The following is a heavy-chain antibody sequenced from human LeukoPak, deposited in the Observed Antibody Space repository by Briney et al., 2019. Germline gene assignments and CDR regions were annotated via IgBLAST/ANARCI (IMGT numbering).Heavy chain of an antibody. Sequence: GGSLRLSCAASGFTFSSSGMHWVRQAPGKGLEWVSYISSSSSTIYYADSVKGRFTISRDNAKNSLYLQMNSLRAEDTAVYYCARVTYSSGNDYWGQGTLVTVSS. V-gene: IGHV3-48*01. CDR3: ARVTYSSGNDY. J-gene: IGHJ4*02. CDR2: ISSSSSTI. CDR1: GFTFSSSG. D-gene: IGHD6-19*01.